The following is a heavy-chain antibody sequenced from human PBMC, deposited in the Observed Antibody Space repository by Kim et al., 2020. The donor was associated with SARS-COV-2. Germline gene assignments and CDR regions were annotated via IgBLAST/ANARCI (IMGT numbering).Heavy chain of an antibody. CDR3: ARDSEYYDGIGYYYARNFQY. CDR1: GFIFSDYV. V-gene: IGHV3-30*03. J-gene: IGHJ1*01. D-gene: IGHD3-22*01. Sequence: GGSLRLSCVVSGFIFSDYVMHWVRQAPGKGLEWVALISYDGNNMYYADSVKGRFTISRDNSKNTLDLQMDSLRSEDTAVYYCARDSEYYDGIGYYYARNFQYWGQDTLVTVSS. CDR2: ISYDGNNM.